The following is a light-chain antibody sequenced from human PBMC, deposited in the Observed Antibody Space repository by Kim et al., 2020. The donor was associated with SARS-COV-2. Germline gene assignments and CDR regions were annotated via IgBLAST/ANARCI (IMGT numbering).Light chain of an antibody. Sequence: EIVLTQSPGTLSLSPGERATLSCRASQSLSSTYLAWYQQKSGQAPRRLIHGASSRATGIPDRFSGSGSGTDFTLTISRLEPEDFAVYYCQQYDSSRLTFGGGTKVDIK. J-gene: IGKJ4*01. CDR2: GAS. CDR3: QQYDSSRLT. CDR1: QSLSSTY. V-gene: IGKV3-20*01.